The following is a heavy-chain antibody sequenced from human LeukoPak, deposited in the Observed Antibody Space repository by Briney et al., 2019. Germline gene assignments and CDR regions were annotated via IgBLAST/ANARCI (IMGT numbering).Heavy chain of an antibody. CDR1: GYTFTNYG. D-gene: IGHD6-19*01. J-gene: IGHJ1*01. Sequence: ASVKVSCKASGYTFTNYGVHWVRQTPGQGLEWMGWISAYSGDTEYAQQFQVRVSMTTDSSTDTVYIEVRDLRSDDTAIYYCARGRNQWLVPDDYLQEWGQGTLVTVSS. V-gene: IGHV1-18*01. CDR3: ARGRNQWLVPDDYLQE. CDR2: ISAYSGDT.